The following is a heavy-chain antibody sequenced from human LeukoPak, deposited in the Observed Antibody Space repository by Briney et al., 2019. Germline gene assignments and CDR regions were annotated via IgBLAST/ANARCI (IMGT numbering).Heavy chain of an antibody. CDR3: VKETFTVTSPFDS. D-gene: IGHD4-11*01. CDR1: GFTFSSYA. J-gene: IGHJ4*02. CDR2: INSNGVST. Sequence: GGSLRLSCSASGFTFSSYAMHWLRPAPGKGLEYVSAINSNGVSTYYADSVKSRFTISRDNSKNTLYLQMSSLRAEDTAVYYCVKETFTVTSPFDSWGQGTRVTISS. V-gene: IGHV3-64D*09.